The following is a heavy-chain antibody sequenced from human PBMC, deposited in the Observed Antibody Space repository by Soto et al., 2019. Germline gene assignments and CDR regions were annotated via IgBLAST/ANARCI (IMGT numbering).Heavy chain of an antibody. Sequence: SETLSLTCTVSGGSISSYYWSWIRQPPGKGLEWIGHIYYSGSTNYNPSLKSRVTISVDTSKNQFSLKLSSVTAADTAVYYCARYSGSYSFDYWGQGTLVTVSS. J-gene: IGHJ4*02. CDR1: GGSISSYY. CDR3: ARYSGSYSFDY. D-gene: IGHD1-26*01. V-gene: IGHV4-59*01. CDR2: IYYSGST.